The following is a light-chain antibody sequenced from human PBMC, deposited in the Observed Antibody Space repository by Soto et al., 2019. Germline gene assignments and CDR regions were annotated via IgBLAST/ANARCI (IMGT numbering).Light chain of an antibody. CDR2: GAS. Sequence: SVLTQSAGTLSLSPGDRATLSCRASQSVSSNYLGWYQQKPGQAPRLLLYGASSRAIGIPDRFSGSGSGTDFTLTISRLEPEDFAVYYCQQYDTSPPLTFGGGTRWISN. J-gene: IGKJ4*01. CDR3: QQYDTSPPLT. V-gene: IGKV3-20*01. CDR1: QSVSSNY.